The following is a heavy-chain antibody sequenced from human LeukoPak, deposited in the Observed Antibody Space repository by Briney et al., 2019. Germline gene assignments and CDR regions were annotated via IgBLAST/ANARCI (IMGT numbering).Heavy chain of an antibody. CDR2: ISGSGGST. J-gene: IGHJ1*01. D-gene: IGHD2-2*01. Sequence: RPGGSLRLSCAASGFTFDDYGMSWVRQAPGRGLEWVSGISGSGGSTYYADSVKGRFTISRDNSKNTLYLQMNSLRAEDTAVYYCAKEECSTTSCSYFQHWGQGTLVTVSS. V-gene: IGHV3-23*01. CDR3: AKEECSTTSCSYFQH. CDR1: GFTFDDYG.